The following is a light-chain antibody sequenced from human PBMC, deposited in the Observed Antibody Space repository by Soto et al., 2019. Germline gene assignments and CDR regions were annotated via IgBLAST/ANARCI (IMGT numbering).Light chain of an antibody. CDR3: QHYNSYSEA. CDR2: KAS. J-gene: IGKJ1*01. V-gene: IGKV1-5*03. Sequence: DIQMTQSPSTLSGSVGDRVTITCLASQTIGSWLAWYQQKPGKAPKLLIYKASTLKSGVPSRFSGSGSGTECTLTISSLQPDDVATYYCQHYNSYSEAFGQGTEVDIK. CDR1: QTIGSW.